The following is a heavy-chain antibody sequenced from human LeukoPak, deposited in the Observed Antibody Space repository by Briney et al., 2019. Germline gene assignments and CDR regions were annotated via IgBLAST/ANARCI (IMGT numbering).Heavy chain of an antibody. CDR1: GGSISSYY. CDR2: IYYSGST. J-gene: IGHJ4*02. Sequence: SETLSLTCTVSGGSISSYYWSWIRQPPGQGLEWIGYIYYSGSTNYNPSLKSRVTISVDTSKNQFSLKLSSVTAADTAVYYCASSGAYDYGDYIYYFDYWGQGTLVTVSS. CDR3: ASSGAYDYGDYIYYFDY. D-gene: IGHD4-17*01. V-gene: IGHV4-59*01.